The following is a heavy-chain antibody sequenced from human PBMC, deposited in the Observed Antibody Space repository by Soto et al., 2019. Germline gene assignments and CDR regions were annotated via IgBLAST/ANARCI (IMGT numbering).Heavy chain of an antibody. CDR1: GFTFSTYW. J-gene: IGHJ4*02. CDR3: TGDVGGGGGY. V-gene: IGHV3-74*01. CDR2: INEDGSTI. Sequence: EVQLVESGGGLVQPGGSLRLSCAASGFTFSTYWMHWVRQAPGKGLVWVSRINEDGSTINYADSVKGRFTISRDNAKNTLYREVNGRRAEDAAVYYCTGDVGGGGGYWGQGTLVTVSS. D-gene: IGHD3-16*01.